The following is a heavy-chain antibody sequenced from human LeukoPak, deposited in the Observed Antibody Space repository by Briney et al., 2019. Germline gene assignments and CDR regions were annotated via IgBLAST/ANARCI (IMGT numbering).Heavy chain of an antibody. J-gene: IGHJ5*02. CDR1: GGSISSGSYY. V-gene: IGHV4-61*02. D-gene: IGHD2-2*01. CDR3: ARALVVPAATNWFDP. CDR2: IYTSGST. Sequence: SQTLSLTCTVSGGSISSGSYYWSWIRQPARKGLEWIGRIYTSGSTNYNPSLKSRVTIPVDTSKNQFSLKLSSVTAADTAVYYCARALVVPAATNWFDPWGQGTLVTVSS.